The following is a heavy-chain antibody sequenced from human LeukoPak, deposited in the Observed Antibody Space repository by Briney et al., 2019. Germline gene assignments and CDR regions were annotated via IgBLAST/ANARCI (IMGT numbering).Heavy chain of an antibody. CDR3: AREEVQVVTAIPGGPSGSYYFDY. CDR1: GGSISSGGYY. D-gene: IGHD2-21*02. Sequence: SETLSLTCTVSGGSISSGGYYWSWIRQHPGKGLEWIGYIYYSGSTYYNPSLKSRVTISVDTSKNQFSLKLSSVTAADTAVYYCAREEVQVVTAIPGGPSGSYYFDYWGQGTLVTVSS. J-gene: IGHJ4*02. CDR2: IYYSGST. V-gene: IGHV4-31*03.